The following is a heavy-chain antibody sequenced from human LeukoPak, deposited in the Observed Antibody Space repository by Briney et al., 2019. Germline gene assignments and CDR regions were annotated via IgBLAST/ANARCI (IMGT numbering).Heavy chain of an antibody. D-gene: IGHD1-7*01. CDR2: IIPIFGTA. J-gene: IGHJ4*02. V-gene: IGHV1-69*13. CDR3: AKGGNYAPLDY. CDR1: GGTFSSYA. Sequence: AASVKVSCKASGGTFSSYAISWVRQAPGQGLEWMGGIIPIFGTANYAQKFQGRVTITADESTSTAYMELSSLRSEDTAVYYCAKGGNYAPLDYWGQGTLVTVSS.